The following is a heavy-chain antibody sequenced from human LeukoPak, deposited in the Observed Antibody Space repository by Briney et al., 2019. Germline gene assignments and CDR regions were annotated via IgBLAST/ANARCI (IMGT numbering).Heavy chain of an antibody. J-gene: IGHJ6*02. CDR2: ISHSGST. V-gene: IGHV4-34*01. CDR3: ARGDTMVRGVIKVNYYYYGMDV. CDR1: GGSFSGYY. Sequence: PSETLSLACAVYGGSFSGYYWSWIRQPPGKGLEWIGEISHSGSTNYNPSLKSRVTISVDTSKNQFSLKLSSVTAADTAVYYCARGDTMVRGVIKVNYYYYGMDVWGQGTTVTVSS. D-gene: IGHD3-10*01.